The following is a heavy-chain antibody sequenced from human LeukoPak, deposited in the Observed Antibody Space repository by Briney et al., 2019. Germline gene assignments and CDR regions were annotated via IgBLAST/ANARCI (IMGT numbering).Heavy chain of an antibody. D-gene: IGHD6-13*01. Sequence: GGSLRLSCAASGFTFSSYSMNWVRQAPGKGLEWVSSISSSSSYKYYADSVKGRFTISRDNAKNSLYLQMNSLRAEDTAVYYCARGRVCFDYWGQGTLVTVSS. CDR1: GFTFSSYS. J-gene: IGHJ4*02. V-gene: IGHV3-21*01. CDR2: ISSSSSYK. CDR3: ARGRVCFDY.